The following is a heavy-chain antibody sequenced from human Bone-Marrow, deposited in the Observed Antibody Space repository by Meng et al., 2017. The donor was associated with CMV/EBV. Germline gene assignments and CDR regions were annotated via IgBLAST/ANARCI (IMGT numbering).Heavy chain of an antibody. D-gene: IGHD2/OR15-2a*01. CDR3: ARARNMAVAY. V-gene: IGHV3-21*01. CDR2: TSSSSSYI. Sequence: GESLKISCAASGFTFSSYSMNWVRRAPGKGLEWVSSTSSSSSYIYYADSVKGRFTISRDNAKNSLYLQMNSLRAEDTAVYYCARARNMAVAYWGQGTLVNVAS. CDR1: GFTFSSYS. J-gene: IGHJ4*02.